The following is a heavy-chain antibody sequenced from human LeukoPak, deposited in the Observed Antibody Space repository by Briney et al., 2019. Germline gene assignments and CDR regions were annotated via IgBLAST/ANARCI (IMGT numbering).Heavy chain of an antibody. Sequence: SSETLSLTCAVYGGSFSGYYWSWIRQPPGKGLEWIGEINHSGSTNYNPSLKSRVTISVDTSKNQFSLKLSSVTAADTAMYYCARRDGYNLIKRWGQGTLVTVSS. CDR3: ARRDGYNLIKR. V-gene: IGHV4-34*01. D-gene: IGHD5-24*01. J-gene: IGHJ4*02. CDR1: GGSFSGYY. CDR2: INHSGST.